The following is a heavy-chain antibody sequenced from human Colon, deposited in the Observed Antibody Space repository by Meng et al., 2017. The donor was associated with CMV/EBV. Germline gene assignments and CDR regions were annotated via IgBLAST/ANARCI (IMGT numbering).Heavy chain of an antibody. V-gene: IGHV3-74*01. D-gene: IGHD1-26*01. J-gene: IGHJ4*02. CDR3: AREIRGITNSGPIIIPLEY. CDR1: GFIFTNYW. Sequence: GESLKISCEASGFIFTNYWMHWVRQAPGKGLMWVSRINSDGGDIHYADSVKGRFTISRDNARNILYLQLNSLRVEETAVYYCAREIRGITNSGPIIIPLEYWGQGTLVTVSS. CDR2: INSDGGDI.